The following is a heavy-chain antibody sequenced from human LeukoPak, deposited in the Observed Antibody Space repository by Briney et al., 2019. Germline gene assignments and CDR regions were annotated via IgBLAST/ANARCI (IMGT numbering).Heavy chain of an antibody. CDR2: ITGSGDST. CDR1: GFTFSNYG. V-gene: IGHV3-23*01. J-gene: IGHJ4*02. Sequence: HPGGSLRLSCAASGFTFSNYGMNWVRRAPGKGLEWVSEITGSGDSTYYADSVKGRFTISRDNSKNTVYLQMNSLRAEDTAVYYCARGGPRGYYDSDYSRLDSWGQGTLVTVSS. CDR3: ARGGPRGYYDSDYSRLDS. D-gene: IGHD3-22*01.